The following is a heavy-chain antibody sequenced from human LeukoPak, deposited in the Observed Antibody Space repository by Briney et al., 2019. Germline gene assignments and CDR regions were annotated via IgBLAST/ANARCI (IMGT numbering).Heavy chain of an antibody. CDR2: IYHSGIT. J-gene: IGHJ6*02. V-gene: IGHV4-4*02. CDR1: GGSISNNSW. Sequence: PSETLSLTCAVSGGSISNNSWWTWVRQPPGKGLEWIGEIYHSGITNYNPSLKSRVAISVDRSKSQFSLKLSSVTAADTAVYYCAREISGSYPGVYYYGLDVWGQGTTVTVSS. D-gene: IGHD1-26*01. CDR3: AREISGSYPGVYYYGLDV.